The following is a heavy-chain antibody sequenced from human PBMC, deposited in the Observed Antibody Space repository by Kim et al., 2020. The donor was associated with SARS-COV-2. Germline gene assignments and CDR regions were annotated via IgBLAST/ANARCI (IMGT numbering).Heavy chain of an antibody. J-gene: IGHJ6*02. CDR2: ISGSGGST. D-gene: IGHD3-22*01. CDR1: GFTFSSYA. CDR3: AKVYDSSGYYMEEYYYYYYGMDV. V-gene: IGHV3-23*01. Sequence: GGSLRLSCAASGFTFSSYAMSWVRQAPGKGLEWVSAISGSGGSTYYADSVKGRFTISRDNSKNTLYLQMNSLRAEDTAVYYCAKVYDSSGYYMEEYYYYYYGMDVWGQGTTVTVSS.